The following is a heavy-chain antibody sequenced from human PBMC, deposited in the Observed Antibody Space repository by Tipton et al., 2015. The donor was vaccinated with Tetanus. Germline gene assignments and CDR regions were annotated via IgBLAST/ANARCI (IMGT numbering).Heavy chain of an antibody. V-gene: IGHV1-2*02. CDR1: GYTFTGYY. Sequence: QVQLVQSGAEMKKPGASVKVSCKASGYTFTGYYIYWVRQAPGQGLEWMGWIDPNSGGTVYAQKFQGRVTMTRDTSISTVYMELRSLRFDDTAVYYCARDRGDYIYYGMDVWGPGTTVTVS. J-gene: IGHJ6*02. D-gene: IGHD3-22*01. CDR3: ARDRGDYIYYGMDV. CDR2: IDPNSGGT.